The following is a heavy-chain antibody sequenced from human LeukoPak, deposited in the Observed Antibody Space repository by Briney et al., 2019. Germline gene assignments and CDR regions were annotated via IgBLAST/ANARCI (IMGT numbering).Heavy chain of an antibody. CDR3: ARTLAVAGTGSFDY. Sequence: PGRSLRLSCAASGFTFSSYVMHWVRQAPGKGLEWVAIISYDGSNKYYADSVKGRFTISRDNSENTLYLQMNSLRADDTAVYYCARTLAVAGTGSFDYWGQGTLVTVSS. J-gene: IGHJ4*02. V-gene: IGHV3-30*04. CDR2: ISYDGSNK. D-gene: IGHD6-19*01. CDR1: GFTFSSYV.